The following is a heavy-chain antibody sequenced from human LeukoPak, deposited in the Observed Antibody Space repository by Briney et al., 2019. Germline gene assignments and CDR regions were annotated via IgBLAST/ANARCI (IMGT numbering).Heavy chain of an antibody. J-gene: IGHJ4*02. CDR3: AKAPIAAAGIYYFDY. D-gene: IGHD6-13*01. Sequence: GGSLRISCAASGFTFSSYGIHWVRQAPGKGLEWVAVISYDGSNKYYADSVKGRFTISRDNSKNTLYLQMNSLRAEDTAVYYCAKAPIAAAGIYYFDYWGQGTLVTVSS. V-gene: IGHV3-30*18. CDR1: GFTFSSYG. CDR2: ISYDGSNK.